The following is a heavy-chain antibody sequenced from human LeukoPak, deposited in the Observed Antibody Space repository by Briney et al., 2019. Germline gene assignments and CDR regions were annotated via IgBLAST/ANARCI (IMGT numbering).Heavy chain of an antibody. CDR1: GFTFSSYW. V-gene: IGHV3-7*01. CDR2: IKQDGSEK. Sequence: PGGSLRLSCAASGFTFSSYWMSWVRQAPGKGLEWVANIKQDGSEKYYVDSVKGRFTISRDNAKNSLYLQMNGLRAEDTAVYYCVRYNWNYFSPSAGYMDVWGKGTTVTVSS. D-gene: IGHD1-7*01. J-gene: IGHJ6*03. CDR3: VRYNWNYFSPSAGYMDV.